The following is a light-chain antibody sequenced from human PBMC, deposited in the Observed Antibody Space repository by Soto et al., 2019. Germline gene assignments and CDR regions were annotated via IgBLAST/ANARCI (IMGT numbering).Light chain of an antibody. CDR3: QQYNNWPRWA. V-gene: IGKV3-15*01. J-gene: IGKJ1*01. CDR1: QSVSNN. CDR2: GAS. Sequence: EIVMTQSPATLSVSPGERATLSCRASQSVSNNLAWYQQKHGQAPRHLFYGASTRATGIPARFSGSGSGTEFTLTISSLQSEDFAVYFCQQYNNWPRWAFGQGTKVEIK.